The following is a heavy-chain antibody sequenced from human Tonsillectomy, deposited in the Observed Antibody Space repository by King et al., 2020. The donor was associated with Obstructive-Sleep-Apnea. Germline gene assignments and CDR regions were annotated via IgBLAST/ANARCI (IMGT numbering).Heavy chain of an antibody. CDR3: ARDLSTAGMDV. Sequence: VQLVESGAEVKKPGASVKVSCKASGYTFTAYYIHWVRQAPGQGLEWMGWINPNSGGTNYEQKFQGRVTMTRDTSISTAYMELSRLRSDDTAMYYCARDLSTAGMDVWGQGTTVTVSS. CDR1: GYTFTAYY. CDR2: INPNSGGT. J-gene: IGHJ6*02. V-gene: IGHV1-2*02.